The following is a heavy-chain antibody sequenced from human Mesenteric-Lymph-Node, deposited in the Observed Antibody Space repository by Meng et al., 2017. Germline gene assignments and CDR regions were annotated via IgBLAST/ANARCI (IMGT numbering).Heavy chain of an antibody. CDR1: GFTFSSYS. V-gene: IGHV3-21*06. CDR3: VWDKARHADGS. Sequence: GESLKISCAASGFTFSSYSMNWVRQAPGKGLEWVSSISSSSSYIYYADSVKGRFTISRDNAKNTLYLQMYSLGGEDSAVYYCVWDKARHADGSWGQGTLVTVSS. CDR2: ISSSSSYI. J-gene: IGHJ4*02. D-gene: IGHD5-24*01.